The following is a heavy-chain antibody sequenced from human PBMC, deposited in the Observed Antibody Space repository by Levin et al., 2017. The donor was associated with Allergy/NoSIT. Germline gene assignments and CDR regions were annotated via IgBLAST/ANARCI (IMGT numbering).Heavy chain of an antibody. V-gene: IGHV3-23*01. CDR2: LSSSSAKT. J-gene: IGHJ2*01. D-gene: IGHD3-22*01. Sequence: GGSLRLSCRDSGFTFTRSAMTWVRQAPGKGLDWVSSLSSSSAKTFYADSVKGRFTISRDNSKSTLNLQMNSLRAEDTGVYYCARGPMYKHDGRGYSFNWCFDLWGRGTQIPV. CDR3: ARGPMYKHDGRGYSFNWCFDL. CDR1: GFTFTRSA.